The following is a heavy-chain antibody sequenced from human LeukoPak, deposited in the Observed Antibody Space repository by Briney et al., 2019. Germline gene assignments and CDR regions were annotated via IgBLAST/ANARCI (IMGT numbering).Heavy chain of an antibody. D-gene: IGHD2-8*01. V-gene: IGHV1-46*01. Sequence: ASVKISCKASGYTFTSYYMHWVRQAPGQGLEWMGIINPSGGSTSYAQKFQGRVTMTRDTSTSTVYMELSSLRSEDTAVYYCARSVRLNLAAFDIWGQGTMVTVSS. CDR2: INPSGGST. J-gene: IGHJ3*02. CDR1: GYTFTSYY. CDR3: ARSVRLNLAAFDI.